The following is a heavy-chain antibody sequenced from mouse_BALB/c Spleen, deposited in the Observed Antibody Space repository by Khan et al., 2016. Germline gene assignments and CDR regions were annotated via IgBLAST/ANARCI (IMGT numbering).Heavy chain of an antibody. Sequence: EVQLQESGPGLVKPSQSLSLTCTVTGYSITSDYAWNWIRQFPGNKLEWMGYISYSGSTSYNPSLKSRISITRDTSKNQFFLQLNSVTTEDTATDDCARGILRPYAMDYWGQGTSVTVSS. V-gene: IGHV3-2*02. D-gene: IGHD1-2*01. CDR3: ARGILRPYAMDY. J-gene: IGHJ4*01. CDR1: GYSITSDYA. CDR2: ISYSGST.